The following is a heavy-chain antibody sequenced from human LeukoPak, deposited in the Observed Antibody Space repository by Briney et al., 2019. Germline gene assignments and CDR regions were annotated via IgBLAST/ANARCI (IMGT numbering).Heavy chain of an antibody. V-gene: IGHV3-23*01. J-gene: IGHJ4*02. D-gene: IGHD1-14*01. CDR1: GFTFSSYA. CDR3: AKGAVWDRMGGKGQFDY. Sequence: GGSLRLSCAASGFTFSSYAMSWVRQAPGKGLEWVSAISGSGGSTYYADSVKGRFTISRDNSKNTLYLQMNSLRAEDTAVYYWAKGAVWDRMGGKGQFDYWGQGTLVTVSS. CDR2: ISGSGGST.